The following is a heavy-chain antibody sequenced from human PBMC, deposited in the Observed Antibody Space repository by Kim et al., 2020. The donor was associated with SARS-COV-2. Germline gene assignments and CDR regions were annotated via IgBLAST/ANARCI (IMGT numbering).Heavy chain of an antibody. V-gene: IGHV3-53*01. J-gene: IGHJ6*02. CDR1: GFTVSSNY. CDR3: ARERPGSRYYYGMDV. D-gene: IGHD3-10*01. CDR2: IYSGGST. Sequence: GGSLRLSCAASGFTVSSNYMSWVRQAPGKGLEWVSVIYSGGSTYYADSVKGRFTISRDNSKNTLYLQMNSLRAEDTAVYYCARERPGSRYYYGMDVWGQGTTVTVSS.